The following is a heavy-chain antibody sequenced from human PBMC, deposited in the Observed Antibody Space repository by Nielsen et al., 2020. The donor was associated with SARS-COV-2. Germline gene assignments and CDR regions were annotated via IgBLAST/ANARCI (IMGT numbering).Heavy chain of an antibody. CDR2: IYYNTGST. Sequence: SETLSLTCSVSGGSITSRTYYWGWIRQPPGKGLEWIGSIYYNTGSTYYNPSLKSRVTMSLDTSRNQFSLNLISVSATDTAVYYCARDLRSRATRPYSFDFGGQGTLVTVSS. CDR1: GGSITSRTYY. J-gene: IGHJ4*02. V-gene: IGHV4-39*02. CDR3: ARDLRSRATRPYSFDF. D-gene: IGHD1-1*01.